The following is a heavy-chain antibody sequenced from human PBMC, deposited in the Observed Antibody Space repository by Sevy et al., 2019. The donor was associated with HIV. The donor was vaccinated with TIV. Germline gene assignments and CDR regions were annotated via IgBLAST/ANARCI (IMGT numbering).Heavy chain of an antibody. CDR1: GFTVSGVH. D-gene: IGHD6-13*01. J-gene: IGHJ6*02. V-gene: IGHV3-53*01. CDR3: ARWYFKMDV. Sequence: EGSLRLSCSASGFTVSGVHMTWVRQASGKELEWVSVINDGGSTYYADSVKGRFIISRDNSKNTLYLQMNSLRVEDTAVYYCARWYFKMDVWGQGATVTVSS. CDR2: INDGGST.